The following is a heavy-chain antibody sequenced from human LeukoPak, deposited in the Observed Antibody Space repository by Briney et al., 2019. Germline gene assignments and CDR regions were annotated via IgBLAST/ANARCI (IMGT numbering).Heavy chain of an antibody. V-gene: IGHV1-8*01. D-gene: IGHD1-7*01. Sequence: APVKVSCKASGYTFTSYDINWVRQATGQGLEWMGWMNPNSGNTGYAQKFQGRITITRNTSISTAYMELSSLKSEDTAVYYCARGESGTDNGLNDYWGQGTLVTVFS. CDR1: GYTFTSYD. J-gene: IGHJ4*02. CDR2: MNPNSGNT. CDR3: ARGESGTDNGLNDY.